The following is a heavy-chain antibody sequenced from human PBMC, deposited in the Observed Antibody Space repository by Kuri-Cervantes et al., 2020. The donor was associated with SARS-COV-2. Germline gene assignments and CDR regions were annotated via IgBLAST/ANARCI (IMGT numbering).Heavy chain of an antibody. Sequence: GGSLRLSCAASGFTFDDYGMSWVRQAPGKGLEWVSGINWNGGSTGYADSVKGRFTISRDNSKNTLYLQMNSLRSEDTAVYYCATSDYSITYDYWGQGTLVTVSS. V-gene: IGHV3-20*04. CDR3: ATSDYSITYDY. J-gene: IGHJ4*02. D-gene: IGHD4-11*01. CDR2: INWNGGST. CDR1: GFTFDDYG.